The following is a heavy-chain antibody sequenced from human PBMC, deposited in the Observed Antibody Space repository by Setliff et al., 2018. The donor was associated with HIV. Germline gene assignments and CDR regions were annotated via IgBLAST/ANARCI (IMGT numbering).Heavy chain of an antibody. V-gene: IGHV3-66*01. D-gene: IGHD3-22*01. CDR1: GFTVSSNY. CDR2: IYSGGST. Sequence: PGGSLRLSCAVSGFTVSSNYMSWVRQAPGKGLEWVSVIYSGGSTYYADSVKGRFTISRDTSKNTLYLQMNSLRAEDMAVYYCARTISNYYDSSGYYGHYFDYWGQGTLVTVSS. J-gene: IGHJ4*02. CDR3: ARTISNYYDSSGYYGHYFDY.